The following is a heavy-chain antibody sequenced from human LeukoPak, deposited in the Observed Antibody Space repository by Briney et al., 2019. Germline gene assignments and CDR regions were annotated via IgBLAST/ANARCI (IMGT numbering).Heavy chain of an antibody. J-gene: IGHJ6*02. CDR2: IYPSDSET. V-gene: IGHV5-51*01. Sequence: GESLKISCKASGYTFITYWIAWVRQMPGKGLEWMGIIYPSDSETRYSPSFQGQVTISVDKSITTAYLQWRSLKASDTAMYYCARRRAATTIYHYSMDFWGHGTTVIVSS. D-gene: IGHD5/OR15-5a*01. CDR3: ARRRAATTIYHYSMDF. CDR1: GYTFITYW.